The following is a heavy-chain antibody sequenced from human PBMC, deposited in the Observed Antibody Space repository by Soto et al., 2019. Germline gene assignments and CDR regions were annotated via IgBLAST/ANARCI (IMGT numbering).Heavy chain of an antibody. CDR3: ARVPDR. V-gene: IGHV4-39*07. J-gene: IGHJ5*02. CDR2: IYYTGIT. CDR1: GTSISSTNYS. D-gene: IGHD2-2*01. Sequence: PSETLSLTCTVSGTSISSTNYSWGWIRQPPGKGLEWITSIYYTGITYYNPSLKSRVTISVDRSKNQFSLKLSSVTAADTAVYYCARVPDRWGQGTLVTVSS.